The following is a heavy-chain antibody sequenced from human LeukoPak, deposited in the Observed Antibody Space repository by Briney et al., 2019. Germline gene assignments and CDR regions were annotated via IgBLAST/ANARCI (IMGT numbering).Heavy chain of an antibody. CDR2: IYYSGST. J-gene: IGHJ4*02. D-gene: IGHD5-18*01. Sequence: SETLSLTCTVSGGSISSYYWSWIRQPPGKGLEWIGYIYYSGSTYYNPSLKSRVTISVDTSKNQFSLKLSSVTAADTAVYYCARTRAESGYSYGYYFDYWGQGTLVTVSS. CDR3: ARTRAESGYSYGYYFDY. V-gene: IGHV4-59*08. CDR1: GGSISSYY.